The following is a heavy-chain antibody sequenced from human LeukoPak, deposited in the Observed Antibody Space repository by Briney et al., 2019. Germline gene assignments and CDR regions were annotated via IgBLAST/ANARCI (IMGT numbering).Heavy chain of an antibody. J-gene: IGHJ6*02. CDR3: ARDSGYYYDSSGYYSPDYYYGMDV. Sequence: SVKVSCTASGATFSSYAISWVRQAPGQGLGWMGRIIPILGMANYAHTFQGRVTITADKSTTTAYMEPSSLRSEDTAVYYCARDSGYYYDSSGYYSPDYYYGMDVWGQGTTVTVSS. V-gene: IGHV1-69*04. CDR1: GATFSSYA. D-gene: IGHD3-22*01. CDR2: IIPILGMA.